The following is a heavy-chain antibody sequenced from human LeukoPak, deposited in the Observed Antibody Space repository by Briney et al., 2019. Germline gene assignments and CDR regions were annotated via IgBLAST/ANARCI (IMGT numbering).Heavy chain of an antibody. CDR2: IWYDGSNK. Sequence: GGSLRLSCAASGFTFSSYGVHWVRQAPGKGLEWVAVIWYDGSNKYYADSVKGRFTISRDNSKNTLYLQMNSLRAEDTAVYYCARDPPYCSGGSCYGRNFDYWGQGTLVTVSS. V-gene: IGHV3-33*01. J-gene: IGHJ4*02. D-gene: IGHD2-15*01. CDR1: GFTFSSYG. CDR3: ARDPPYCSGGSCYGRNFDY.